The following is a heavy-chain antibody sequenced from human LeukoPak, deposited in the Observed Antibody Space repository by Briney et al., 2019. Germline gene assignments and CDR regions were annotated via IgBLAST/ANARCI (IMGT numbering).Heavy chain of an antibody. CDR2: IYYSGNT. Sequence: PSETLSLTCTVSGGSISSFYWSWIRQSPGKELEWIGYIYYSGNTKYNPSLKSRITMAVDTSKNQVSLKLTSVTAADTAIYYCAREVHYYGSGTYFFWSDPWGQGTLVTVSS. V-gene: IGHV4-59*01. CDR3: AREVHYYGSGTYFFWSDP. J-gene: IGHJ5*02. D-gene: IGHD3-10*01. CDR1: GGSISSFY.